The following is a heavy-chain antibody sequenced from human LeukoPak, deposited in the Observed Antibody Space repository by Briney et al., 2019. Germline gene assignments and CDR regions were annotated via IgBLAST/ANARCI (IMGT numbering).Heavy chain of an antibody. V-gene: IGHV4-34*01. Sequence: SETLSLTCAVYGGSFSGYYWSWIRQPPGKGLEWIGEINHSGSTNYNPSLKSRVTISVDTSKNQFSLKLSSVTAADTAAYYCARGFGAVAGIWFDPWGQGTLVTVSS. CDR3: ARGFGAVAGIWFDP. D-gene: IGHD6-19*01. CDR2: INHSGST. CDR1: GGSFSGYY. J-gene: IGHJ5*02.